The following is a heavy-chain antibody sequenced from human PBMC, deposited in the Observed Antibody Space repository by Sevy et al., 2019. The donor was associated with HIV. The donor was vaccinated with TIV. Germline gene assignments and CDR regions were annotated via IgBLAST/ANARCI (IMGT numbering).Heavy chain of an antibody. D-gene: IGHD2-15*01. V-gene: IGHV1-69*13. J-gene: IGHJ6*02. CDR2: IIPMFGTV. Sequence: ASVKVSCKASGGTFSCDAISWVRQAPGQGLEWMGGIIPMFGTVNYAQRFQRRVTITADESTSTAYMDLSSLRSEDTAVYYCARGRRLSGGNDYYYYYGMDVWGQGTTVIVSS. CDR1: GGTFSCDA. CDR3: ARGRRLSGGNDYYYYYGMDV.